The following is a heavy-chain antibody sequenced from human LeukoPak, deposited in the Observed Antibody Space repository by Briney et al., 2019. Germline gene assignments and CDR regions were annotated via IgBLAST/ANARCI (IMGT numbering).Heavy chain of an antibody. V-gene: IGHV3-23*01. CDR3: AKEREYSSGWSARTFDY. D-gene: IGHD6-19*01. J-gene: IGHJ4*02. Sequence: PGGSLRLSCAASGFTFSSYAMSWVRQAPGKGLEWVSAISGSGGSTYYADSVKGRFTISRDNSKNTLYLQMNSLRAEDTAVYYCAKEREYSSGWSARTFDYWGQGTLVTVSS. CDR2: ISGSGGST. CDR1: GFTFSSYA.